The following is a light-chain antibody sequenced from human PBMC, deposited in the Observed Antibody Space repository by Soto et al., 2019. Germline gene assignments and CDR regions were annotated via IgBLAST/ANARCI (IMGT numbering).Light chain of an antibody. V-gene: IGKV1-5*03. CDR2: KAS. Sequence: DIQMTPSPSTLSASVVDRVTITCRASQSISSWLAWYQQTPGKAPKLLIYKASSLESGVPSRFSGSGSGTEFTLTISSLQPDDFATYYCQQYNSYSWTFGQGTKVDIK. CDR1: QSISSW. J-gene: IGKJ1*01. CDR3: QQYNSYSWT.